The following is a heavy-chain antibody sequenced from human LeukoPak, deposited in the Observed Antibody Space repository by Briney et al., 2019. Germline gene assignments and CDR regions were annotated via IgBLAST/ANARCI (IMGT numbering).Heavy chain of an antibody. J-gene: IGHJ2*01. V-gene: IGHV4-4*09. CDR1: GGSVSSYY. CDR3: ARFHSGPSGWYVLWYFDL. D-gene: IGHD6-19*01. Sequence: PSETLSLTCTVSGGSVSSYYWSWIRQPPGQGLGWIGYIYSSESTSYNPSLESRVTMSVDTSKNQFFLKLSSVTAADTAVYYCARFHSGPSGWYVLWYFDLWGRGTLVTVSS. CDR2: IYSSEST.